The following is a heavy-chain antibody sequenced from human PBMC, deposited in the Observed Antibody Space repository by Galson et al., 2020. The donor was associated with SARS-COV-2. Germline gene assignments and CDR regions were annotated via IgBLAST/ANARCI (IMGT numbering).Heavy chain of an antibody. CDR3: ARDEYYYDSSGYYYYYYGMDV. J-gene: IGHJ6*02. CDR1: GGSISSYY. D-gene: IGHD3-22*01. V-gene: IGHV4-4*07. CDR2: IYTSGST. Sequence: ETSETLSLTCTVSGGSISSYYWSWIRQPAGKGLEWIGRIYTSGSTNYNPSLKSRVTMSVDTSKNQFSLKLSSVTAADTAVYYCARDEYYYDSSGYYYYYYGMDVWGQGTTVTVSS.